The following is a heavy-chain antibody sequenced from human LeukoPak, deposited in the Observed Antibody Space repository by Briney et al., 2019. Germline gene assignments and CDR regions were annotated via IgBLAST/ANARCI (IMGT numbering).Heavy chain of an antibody. J-gene: IGHJ4*02. CDR3: ASSIAVAGYFDY. Sequence: EASVKVSCKASGGTFSSYAISWVRQAPGQGLEWMGGIIPIFGTANYAQKFQGRVTITADESTSTAYMELSGLRSEDTAVYYCASSIAVAGYFDYWGQGTLVTVSS. D-gene: IGHD6-19*01. V-gene: IGHV1-69*13. CDR2: IIPIFGTA. CDR1: GGTFSSYA.